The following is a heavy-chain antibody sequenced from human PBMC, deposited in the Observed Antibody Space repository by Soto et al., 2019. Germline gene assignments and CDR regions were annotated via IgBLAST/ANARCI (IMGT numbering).Heavy chain of an antibody. D-gene: IGHD2-15*01. V-gene: IGHV1-46*04. CDR1: GYTFSGYF. CDR3: ARSRWVEVATQGVYHFYGMAV. Sequence: QVQLVQSGAEVKKPGASVRISCRASGYTFSGYFLHWVRQAPGEGLEWMGIINPSGGSTTYAQKLQGSVRMTTDTSTSTRDMELTRRRSDDAAVYFCARSRWVEVATQGVYHFYGMAVWGQGPAVTVST. J-gene: IGHJ6*01. CDR2: INPSGGST.